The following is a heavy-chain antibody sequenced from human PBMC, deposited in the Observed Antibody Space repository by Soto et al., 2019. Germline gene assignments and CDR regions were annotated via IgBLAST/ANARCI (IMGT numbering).Heavy chain of an antibody. D-gene: IGHD2-21*01. CDR1: GFTFGDYA. V-gene: IGHV3-49*03. CDR2: IRNKAYGGTT. CDR3: SRAAFCCGTSKPCEYSGL. Sequence: PGGSLRLSCTASGFTFGDYAMGWFRQAPVKGLEWVSFIRNKAYGGTTEYAASVKGRFTISRDDSKSVAYLQMNSLKPEDTAVYFCSRAAFCCGTSKPCEYSGLRGQGSLVPVSA. J-gene: IGHJ1*01.